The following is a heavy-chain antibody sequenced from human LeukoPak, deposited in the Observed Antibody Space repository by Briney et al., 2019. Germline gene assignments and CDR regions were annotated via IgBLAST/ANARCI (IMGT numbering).Heavy chain of an antibody. Sequence: PSETLSLTCTVSGGPISSGGYYWSWIRQHPGKGLEWIGYIYYSGSTYYNPSLKSRVTISVDTSKNQFSLKLSSVTAADMAVYYCARSIAAAGTKGRFDYWGQGTLVTVSS. CDR3: ARSIAAAGTKGRFDY. J-gene: IGHJ4*02. V-gene: IGHV4-31*03. CDR2: IYYSGST. CDR1: GGPISSGGYY. D-gene: IGHD6-13*01.